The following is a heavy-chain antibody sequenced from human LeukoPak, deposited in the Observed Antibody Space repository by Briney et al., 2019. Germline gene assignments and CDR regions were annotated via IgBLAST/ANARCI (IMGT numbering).Heavy chain of an antibody. V-gene: IGHV3-23*01. CDR1: GFTFSTYA. J-gene: IGHJ4*02. CDR3: AKRLSASDWFEVDY. Sequence: GGSLRLSCAASGFTFSTYAMTWVRQAPGKGLEWVSTIDSVRNTHYAGSVKGRFTISRDNSKNTVHLQMNSLRAEDTAVYYCAKRLSASDWFEVDYWGQGTLVTVSS. D-gene: IGHD3-9*01. CDR2: IDSVRNT.